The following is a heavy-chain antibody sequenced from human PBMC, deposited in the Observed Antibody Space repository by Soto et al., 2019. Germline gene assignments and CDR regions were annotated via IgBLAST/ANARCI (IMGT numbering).Heavy chain of an antibody. CDR3: AKEIAGHHDAFNI. D-gene: IGHD6-13*01. CDR1: GFTFSSSA. Sequence: EVQLLESGGGLVQPGGSLRLSCAASGFTFSSSAMSWVRQAPGKGLEWVSAISGSGGSTYYADSVKGRFTISRDNSKNELYLQLNSLRAEDTAVYYCAKEIAGHHDAFNIWGQGTMVTVSS. CDR2: ISGSGGST. V-gene: IGHV3-23*01. J-gene: IGHJ3*02.